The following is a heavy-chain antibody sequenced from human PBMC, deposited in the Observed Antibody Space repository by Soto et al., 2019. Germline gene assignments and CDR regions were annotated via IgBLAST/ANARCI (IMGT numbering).Heavy chain of an antibody. CDR3: ARGYGYYFDY. D-gene: IGHD5-18*01. V-gene: IGHV3-64*01. Sequence: EVQLVESGGGLVQPGGSLRLSCAASGFTFSSYAMHWVRQAPGKGLEYVSVISSNGGSTDYANSVKGRFTISRDNSKNSLYLQMGSLRAECMAVYYCARGYGYYFDYWGQGTRVTVSS. CDR1: GFTFSSYA. J-gene: IGHJ4*02. CDR2: ISSNGGST.